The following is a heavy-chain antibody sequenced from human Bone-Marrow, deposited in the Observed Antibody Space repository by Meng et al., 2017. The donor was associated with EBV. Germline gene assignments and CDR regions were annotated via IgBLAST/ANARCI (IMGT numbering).Heavy chain of an antibody. CDR2: IYYSSST. D-gene: IGHD4-17*01. CDR3: ARAGRGYGDFEYYFDY. Sequence: QVQLQERGPGLVKPSQTLSLTCAVSDDSIHSGGYYWSWIRQPPGKGLEWIGYIYYSSSTYYTPSLKTRLTISLDTSKSQFSLKLYSVTAADTAMYYCARAGRGYGDFEYYFDYWGQGTLVTVSS. V-gene: IGHV4-30-4*01. CDR1: DDSIHSGGYY. J-gene: IGHJ4*02.